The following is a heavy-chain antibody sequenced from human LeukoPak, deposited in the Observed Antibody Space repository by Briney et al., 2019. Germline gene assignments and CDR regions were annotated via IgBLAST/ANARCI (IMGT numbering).Heavy chain of an antibody. V-gene: IGHV3-11*06. D-gene: IGHD3-10*01. Sequence: PGGSLRLSCIASGFTFSHYYMSWIRQAPGKGLEWVSYIRPSSSHTNYAESIKGRFTISRDNAKNSLFLQMNSVRAEDTGVYYCARRGSLDVWGKGTTVTVSS. CDR2: IRPSSSHT. CDR3: ARRGSLDV. CDR1: GFTFSHYY. J-gene: IGHJ6*04.